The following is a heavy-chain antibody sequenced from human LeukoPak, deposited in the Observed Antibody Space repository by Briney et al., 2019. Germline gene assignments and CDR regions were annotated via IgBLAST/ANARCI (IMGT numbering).Heavy chain of an antibody. CDR3: ARTAGYKANWFDP. CDR2: IIPIFGTA. D-gene: IGHD5-24*01. Sequence: GASVKVSCKASGYTFTSYGISWVRQAPGQGLEWMGRIIPIFGTANYAQKFQGRVTITTDESTSTAYMELSSLRSEDTAVYYCARTAGYKANWFDPWGQGTLVTVSS. J-gene: IGHJ5*02. V-gene: IGHV1-69*05. CDR1: GYTFTSYG.